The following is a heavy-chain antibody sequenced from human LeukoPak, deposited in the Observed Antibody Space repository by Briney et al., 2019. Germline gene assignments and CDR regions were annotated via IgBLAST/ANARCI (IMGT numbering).Heavy chain of an antibody. J-gene: IGHJ4*02. Sequence: ASVTVSCTTSGYTFTNYGISWVRQAPGQGLELVGWISAYNGATNYAQKFQGRVTLTTDTSTTTAYMELRSLRSDDTGVYYCARAGAAYGGDPTYWGQGTLVTVSS. CDR3: ARAGAAYGGDPTY. CDR2: ISAYNGAT. CDR1: GYTFTNYG. D-gene: IGHD4-23*01. V-gene: IGHV1-18*01.